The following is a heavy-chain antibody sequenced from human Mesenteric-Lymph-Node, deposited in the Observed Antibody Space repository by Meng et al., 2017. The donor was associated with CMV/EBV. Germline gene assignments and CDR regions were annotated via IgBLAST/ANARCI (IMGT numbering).Heavy chain of an antibody. CDR2: IIGDGSAT. J-gene: IGHJ4*02. D-gene: IGHD2-2*02. CDR3: VRDADCSGTSCYMD. CDR1: GFTCSSYY. V-gene: IGHV3-74*01. Sequence: ASGFTCSSYYMHWVRQAPGKGPVWVSRIIGDGSATRYADSVKGRFTISRDNAKNTLYLQMNSLRAEDTAVYYCVRDADCSGTSCYMDWGRGTLVTVSS.